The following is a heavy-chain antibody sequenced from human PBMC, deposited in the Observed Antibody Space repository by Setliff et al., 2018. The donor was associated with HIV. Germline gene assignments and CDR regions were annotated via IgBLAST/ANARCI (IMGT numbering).Heavy chain of an antibody. J-gene: IGHJ5*02. Sequence: SETLSLTCAFNGGSFSGYYWMWIRQSPGEGLEWIGEINHSGNTNYNPSLKSRVTMSGDTSKNQFSLNLTSVTAADTAVYYCARVPVAGANWFDPWGLGTLVTVSS. CDR2: INHSGNT. D-gene: IGHD2-21*01. CDR3: ARVPVAGANWFDP. CDR1: GGSFSGYY. V-gene: IGHV4-34*01.